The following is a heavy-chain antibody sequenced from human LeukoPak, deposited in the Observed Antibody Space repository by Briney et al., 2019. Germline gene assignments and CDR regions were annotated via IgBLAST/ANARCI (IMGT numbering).Heavy chain of an antibody. D-gene: IGHD6-19*01. CDR1: GYSISRGFD. CDR3: ARIGSFSSADY. Sequence: PSDTLSLTRGVSGYSISRGFDWAWTRQPPGTGLEWIGNMYHSGSTYYNPSLKSRVTISVDSSKNQFSLKLTSVTAADTAVYYCARIGSFSSADYWGQGTLVTVSS. V-gene: IGHV4-38-2*01. J-gene: IGHJ4*02. CDR2: MYHSGST.